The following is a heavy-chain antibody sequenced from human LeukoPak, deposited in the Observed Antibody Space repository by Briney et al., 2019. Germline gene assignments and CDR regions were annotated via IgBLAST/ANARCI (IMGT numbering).Heavy chain of an antibody. J-gene: IGHJ4*02. CDR2: ISYDGSNK. Sequence: PGGSLRLSCAASGFTFSSYGMHWVRQAPGKGLEWVAVISYDGSNKYYADSVKGRFTISRDNSKNTLYLQMNSLRAEDTAVYYCAKVQWEYQLLYGLDYWGQGTLVTVSS. V-gene: IGHV3-30*18. CDR1: GFTFSSYG. D-gene: IGHD2-2*02. CDR3: AKVQWEYQLLYGLDY.